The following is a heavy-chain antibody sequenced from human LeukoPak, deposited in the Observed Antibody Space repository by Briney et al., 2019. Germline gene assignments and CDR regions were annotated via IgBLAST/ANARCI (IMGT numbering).Heavy chain of an antibody. Sequence: SETLSLTCTVAGGSISSYYWSWIRQPPGKGLEWIGYIYYSGSTNYNPSLKSRVTISVDTSKNQFSLKLSSVTAADTAVYYCARIPLYSYDSSGYPEGPFDYWGQGTLVTVSS. J-gene: IGHJ4*02. V-gene: IGHV4-59*01. CDR3: ARIPLYSYDSSGYPEGPFDY. D-gene: IGHD3-22*01. CDR1: GGSISSYY. CDR2: IYYSGST.